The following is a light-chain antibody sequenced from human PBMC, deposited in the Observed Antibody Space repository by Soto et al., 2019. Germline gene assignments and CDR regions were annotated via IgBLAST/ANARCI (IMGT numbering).Light chain of an antibody. V-gene: IGLV1-51*01. J-gene: IGLJ3*02. CDR1: SSNIGNNH. CDR3: GTWDSSLSAWV. Sequence: QSVLTQPPSVFAAPGQKVTISCSGSSSNIGNNHASWYQHLPGTAPKLLIFDNDKRPSGIPDRFSGSKSGTSATLGITGLQTGDEADYYCGTWDSSLSAWVFGGGTKLTVL. CDR2: DND.